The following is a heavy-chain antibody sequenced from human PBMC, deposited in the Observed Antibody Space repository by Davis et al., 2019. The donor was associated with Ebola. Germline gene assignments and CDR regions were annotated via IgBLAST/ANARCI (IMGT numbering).Heavy chain of an antibody. D-gene: IGHD3-22*01. Sequence: AASVKVSCKASGYTFTSYGISWVRQAPGQGLEWMGWISAYNGNTNYAQKFQGRVTITRDTSASTAYMELSSLRSEDTAVYYCARDGYYYDSSGYSLAFDYWGQGTLVTVSS. CDR3: ARDGYYYDSSGYSLAFDY. CDR2: ISAYNGNT. CDR1: GYTFTSYG. V-gene: IGHV1-18*04. J-gene: IGHJ4*02.